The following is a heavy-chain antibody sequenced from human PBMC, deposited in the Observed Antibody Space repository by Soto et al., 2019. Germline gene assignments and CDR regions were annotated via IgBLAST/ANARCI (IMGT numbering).Heavy chain of an antibody. J-gene: IGHJ4*02. Sequence: PSETLSLTCAVSGGSISSSNWWSWVRQPPGKGLEWIGEIYHSGTTYYNPSLKSRLTMSVDTSKNHFSLNLSSVTAADTAVYYCARRTGSSTYYFDYWGQGALVTVSS. CDR3: ARRTGSSTYYFDY. CDR1: GGSISSSNW. V-gene: IGHV4-4*02. D-gene: IGHD6-6*01. CDR2: IYHSGTT.